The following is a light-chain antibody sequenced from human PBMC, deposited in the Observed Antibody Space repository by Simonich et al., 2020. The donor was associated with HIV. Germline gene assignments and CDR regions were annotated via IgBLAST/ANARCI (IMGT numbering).Light chain of an antibody. CDR2: EIS. V-gene: IGKV2-29*02. CDR3: MQALQTPYT. Sequence: DIVMTQTALSLSVTPGQPASISCKSSQSLLHSDVRTYFYWDLKKPGQSPQLLIYEISSRFSGVPDRFSGSGSGTDFTLQISRVEAEDVGVYYCMQALQTPYTFGQGTKLEIK. CDR1: QSLLHSDVRTY. J-gene: IGKJ2*01.